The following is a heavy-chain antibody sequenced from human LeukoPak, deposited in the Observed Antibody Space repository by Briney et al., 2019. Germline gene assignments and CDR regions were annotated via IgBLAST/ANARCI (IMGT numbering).Heavy chain of an antibody. CDR2: IYYSGST. CDR3: ARSGVDMVRGDSAYYFDY. CDR1: GGSISSSSYY. D-gene: IGHD3-10*01. V-gene: IGHV4-39*07. Sequence: NASETLSLTCTVSGGSISSSSYYWGWIRQPPGKGLEWIGSIYYSGSTYYNPSLKSRVTISVDTSKNQFSLKLSSVTAADTAVYYCARSGVDMVRGDSAYYFDYWGQGTLVTVSS. J-gene: IGHJ4*02.